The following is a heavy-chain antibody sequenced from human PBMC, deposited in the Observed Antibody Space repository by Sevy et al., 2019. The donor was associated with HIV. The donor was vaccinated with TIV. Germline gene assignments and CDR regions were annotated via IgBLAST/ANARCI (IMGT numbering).Heavy chain of an antibody. CDR1: GFTFDDFA. V-gene: IGHV3-9*01. Sequence: GGSLRLSCAASGFTFDDFAMHWVRQVPGKGLEWVSGLNWDSGSVAYADSVKGRFTISRDKAKNALFLQMNSLRAEDTALYYCAKDLGATGIAVVANWGQGIQVTVSS. D-gene: IGHD6-19*01. CDR3: AKDLGATGIAVVAN. J-gene: IGHJ4*02. CDR2: LNWDSGSV.